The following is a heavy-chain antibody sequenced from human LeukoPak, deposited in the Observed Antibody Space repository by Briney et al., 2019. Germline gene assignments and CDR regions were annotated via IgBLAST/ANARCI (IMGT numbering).Heavy chain of an antibody. V-gene: IGHV4-34*01. Sequence: SETLSLTCAVYGGSFSGYYWSWIRQPPGKGLEWIGEINHSGSTNYNPSLKSRVTISVDTSKNQFSLKLSSVTAADTAAYYCARERYSSGPTLFDPWGQGTLVTVSS. CDR1: GGSFSGYY. CDR2: INHSGST. J-gene: IGHJ5*02. CDR3: ARERYSSGPTLFDP. D-gene: IGHD6-19*01.